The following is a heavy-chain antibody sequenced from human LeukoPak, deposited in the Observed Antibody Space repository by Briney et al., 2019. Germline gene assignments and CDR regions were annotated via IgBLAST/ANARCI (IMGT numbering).Heavy chain of an antibody. CDR1: GFTFGDYY. J-gene: IGHJ4*02. Sequence: PGGSLRLSCAASGFTFGDYYMSWIRQAPGEGLGGGSYIRGGGSTIYYADSVKGRFTISRDNAKNSLYLQMNSLRAEDTAVYYCARDIYYYDSSGYYFPGGSDYWGQGTLVTVSS. V-gene: IGHV3-11*04. D-gene: IGHD3-22*01. CDR2: IRGGGSTI. CDR3: ARDIYYYDSSGYYFPGGSDY.